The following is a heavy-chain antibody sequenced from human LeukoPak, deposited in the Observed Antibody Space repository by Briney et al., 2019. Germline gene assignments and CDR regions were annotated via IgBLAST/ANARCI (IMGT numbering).Heavy chain of an antibody. Sequence: GGSLRLSCAASGFTFSSYDMHWVRQATGKGLEWVSAIGTAGDTYYPGSVKGRFTISRENAKNSLYLQMNSLRAGDTAVYYCARDPGLTIFGVVTGYFQHWGQGTLVTVSS. CDR2: IGTAGDT. D-gene: IGHD3-3*01. V-gene: IGHV3-13*01. CDR1: GFTFSSYD. J-gene: IGHJ1*01. CDR3: ARDPGLTIFGVVTGYFQH.